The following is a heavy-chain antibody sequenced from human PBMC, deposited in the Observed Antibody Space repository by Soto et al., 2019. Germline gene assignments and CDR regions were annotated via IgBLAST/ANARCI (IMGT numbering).Heavy chain of an antibody. CDR2: ISGSGVII. V-gene: IGHV3-11*01. CDR3: ARASSIVVVPAAAPYYMDV. J-gene: IGHJ6*03. CDR1: GFTFSDYY. D-gene: IGHD2-2*01. Sequence: GGSLRLSCAASGFTFSDYYMSWIRQAPGKGLEWVSYISGSGVIIYYADSVKGRFTISRDNAKNSLYLQMNSLRAEDTAVYYCARASSIVVVPAAAPYYMDVWGKGTTVTVSS.